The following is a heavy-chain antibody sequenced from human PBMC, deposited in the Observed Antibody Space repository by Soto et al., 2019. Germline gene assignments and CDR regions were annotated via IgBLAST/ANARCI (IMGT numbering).Heavy chain of an antibody. CDR1: GYTFTSYY. CDR3: ARGRIWGGYKFDY. V-gene: IGHV1-46*01. Sequence: QVQLVQSGAEVTKPGASVKVSCKASGYTFTSYYMHWVRQAPGQGLEWMGKINPSGGSTSYAQKFQGRVTMTSDTSTSKVYMELSSLRSEDMAVYYCARGRIWGGYKFDYWGQGTLVTVSS. CDR2: INPSGGST. J-gene: IGHJ4*02. D-gene: IGHD3-16*01.